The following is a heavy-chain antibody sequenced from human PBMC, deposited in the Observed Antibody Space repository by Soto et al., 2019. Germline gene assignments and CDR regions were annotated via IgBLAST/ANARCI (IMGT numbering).Heavy chain of an antibody. J-gene: IGHJ6*02. V-gene: IGHV3-30*18. CDR1: GFTFSSYG. D-gene: IGHD2-15*01. CDR3: AKDFRVAAPYYYYGMDV. CDR2: ISYDGSNK. Sequence: GGSLSLSCAASGFTFSSYGMHWVRQAPGKGLEWVAVISYDGSNKYYADSVKGRFTISRDNSKNTLYLQMNSLRAEDTAVYYCAKDFRVAAPYYYYGMDVWGQGTTVTVSS.